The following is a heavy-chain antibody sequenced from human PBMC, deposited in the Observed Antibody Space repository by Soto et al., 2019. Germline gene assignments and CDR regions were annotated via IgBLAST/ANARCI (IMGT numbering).Heavy chain of an antibody. CDR3: ARGGYSYALDY. V-gene: IGHV4-30-4*01. CDR1: GGSISSGDYY. Sequence: QVQLQESGPGLVKPSQTLSLTCTVSGGSISSGDYYWSWIRQPPGKGLEWIGYIYYSGSTYYNPSLTSRVTISVDTSKTRFSLKLSSVPAADTAVYSCARGGYSYALDYWGQGTLVTVSS. CDR2: IYYSGST. J-gene: IGHJ4*02. D-gene: IGHD5-18*01.